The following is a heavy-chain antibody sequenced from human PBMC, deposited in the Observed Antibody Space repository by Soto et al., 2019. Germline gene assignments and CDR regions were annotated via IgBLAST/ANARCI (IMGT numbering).Heavy chain of an antibody. CDR2: IYYSGST. V-gene: IGHV4-31*11. CDR3: ARAPGIAAAGNWFDP. Sequence: NPSETLSLTCAVSGGSISSGGYSWSWIRQASGKGLEWIGYIYYSGSTYYNTSLKSRVTISVDTSKNQFSLKLSSVTAADTAVYYCARAPGIAAAGNWFDPWGQGTLVTVSS. J-gene: IGHJ5*02. CDR1: GGSISSGGYS. D-gene: IGHD6-13*01.